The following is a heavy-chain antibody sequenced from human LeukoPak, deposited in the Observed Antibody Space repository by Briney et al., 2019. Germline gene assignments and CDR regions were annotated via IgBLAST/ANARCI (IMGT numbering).Heavy chain of an antibody. J-gene: IGHJ4*02. D-gene: IGHD3-22*01. CDR2: INHSGST. V-gene: IGHV4-34*01. CDR1: GGSFSGYY. Sequence: SETLSLTCAVYGGSFSGYYWCWIGQPPGKGLEWIGEINHSGSTNYNPSLKSRVTISVDTSKNQFSLKLSSVTAADTAVYYCARQYDTSGYYYFWGQGALVTVSS. CDR3: ARQYDTSGYYYF.